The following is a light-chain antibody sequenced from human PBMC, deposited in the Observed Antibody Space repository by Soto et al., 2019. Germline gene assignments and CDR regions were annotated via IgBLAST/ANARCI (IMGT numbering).Light chain of an antibody. Sequence: EIVMTQSPVTLSVSPGERATLSCRASQSVSRNIAWYQQKPGQAPRLLIFGTSTRATGIPARFSGSGSGTEFTLTISSLQSEDFATYYCQQYDSWPPWGTCGQGTKLEIK. CDR1: QSVSRN. CDR2: GTS. CDR3: QQYDSWPPWGT. J-gene: IGKJ2*01. V-gene: IGKV3-15*01.